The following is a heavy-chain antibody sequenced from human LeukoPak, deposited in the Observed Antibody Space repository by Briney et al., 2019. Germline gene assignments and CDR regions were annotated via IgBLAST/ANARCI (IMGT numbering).Heavy chain of an antibody. V-gene: IGHV1-2*02. J-gene: IGHJ6*03. CDR3: ARDWSTVANYYYYMDV. CDR2: INPNSGGT. CDR1: GYTFTGYY. D-gene: IGHD3-3*01. Sequence: VASVKVSCKASGYTFTGYYMHWVRQAPGQGLEWMGWINPNSGGTNYAQKFQGRVTMTRDTSISTAYMELSRLRSDDTAVYYCARDWSTVANYYYYMDVWGKGTTVTVSS.